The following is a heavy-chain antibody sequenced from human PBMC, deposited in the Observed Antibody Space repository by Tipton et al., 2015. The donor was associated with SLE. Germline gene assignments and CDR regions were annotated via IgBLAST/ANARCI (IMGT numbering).Heavy chain of an antibody. J-gene: IGHJ6*03. CDR1: GAPINGGAYY. Sequence: LRLSCNISGAPINGGAYYWSWIRQHPGKGLEWIGYIYYSGSTFYNPSLKSRLTLSLDTSEKQFSLKLSSVTAADTAVYYCARGSRDSIYYYYYMDVWGKGTTVTVSS. V-gene: IGHV4-31*03. D-gene: IGHD2-15*01. CDR2: IYYSGST. CDR3: ARGSRDSIYYYYYMDV.